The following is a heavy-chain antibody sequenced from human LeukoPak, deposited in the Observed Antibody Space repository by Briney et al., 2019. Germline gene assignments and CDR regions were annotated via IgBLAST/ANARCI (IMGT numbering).Heavy chain of an antibody. D-gene: IGHD3-10*01. CDR2: ISSDGSKT. J-gene: IGHJ4*02. CDR3: ARDSAYWYDSGSSGPHYFDY. CDR1: GFIFSNYA. V-gene: IGHV3-30*01. Sequence: GRSPRLSCAASGFIFSNYAMHWVRQAPGKGLEWVALISSDGSKTYHADSVKGRFSISRDNSKNTLYLQLNSLRAEDTSVYYCARDSAYWYDSGSSGPHYFDYWGQGTLVTVSS.